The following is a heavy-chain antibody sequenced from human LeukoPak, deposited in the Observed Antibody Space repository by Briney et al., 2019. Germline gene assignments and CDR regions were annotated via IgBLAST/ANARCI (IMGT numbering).Heavy chain of an antibody. J-gene: IGHJ3*02. CDR3: ARGRDGYNLVDAFDI. CDR1: GFTFSNYW. D-gene: IGHD5-24*01. Sequence: GGSLRLSCAASGFTFSNYWMTWVRQAPGKGLEWVANMNQDGSGKYYVDSAKGRFATSRDNAKNSLYLQMNSLRAEDTAVYYCARGRDGYNLVDAFDIWGQGIMVTVSS. CDR2: MNQDGSGK. V-gene: IGHV3-7*01.